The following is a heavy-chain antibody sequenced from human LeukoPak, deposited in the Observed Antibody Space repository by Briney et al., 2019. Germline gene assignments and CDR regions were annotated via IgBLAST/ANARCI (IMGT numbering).Heavy chain of an antibody. Sequence: ASVKVSRKASGHTFTSYGISWVRQAPGQGLEWMGWISAYNGNTNYAQKLQGRVTMTTDTSTSTAYMELRSLRSDDTAVYYCARVKRAAAATTANWFDPWGQGTLVTVSS. V-gene: IGHV1-18*01. CDR1: GHTFTSYG. D-gene: IGHD6-13*01. CDR2: ISAYNGNT. CDR3: ARVKRAAAATTANWFDP. J-gene: IGHJ5*02.